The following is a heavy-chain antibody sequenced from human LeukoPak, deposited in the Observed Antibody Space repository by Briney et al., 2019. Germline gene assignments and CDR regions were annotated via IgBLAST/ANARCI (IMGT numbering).Heavy chain of an antibody. CDR1: GGSISSYY. Sequence: SETLSLTCTVSGGSISSYYWSWIRQPPGKGLEWIGYIYYSGSTNYNPSLESRVTISVDTSKNQFSLKLSSVTAADTAVYYCARGTGSSWYSWFDPWGQGTLVTVSS. D-gene: IGHD6-13*01. CDR3: ARGTGSSWYSWFDP. CDR2: IYYSGST. J-gene: IGHJ5*02. V-gene: IGHV4-59*01.